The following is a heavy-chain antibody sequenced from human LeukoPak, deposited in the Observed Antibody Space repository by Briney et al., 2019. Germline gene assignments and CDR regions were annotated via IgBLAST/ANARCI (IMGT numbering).Heavy chain of an antibody. CDR1: GFTFSDYT. CDR2: ISLSSSHI. CDR3: ARSPGVRSSTSCVDY. J-gene: IGHJ4*02. V-gene: IGHV3-21*01. D-gene: IGHD2-2*01. Sequence: GGSLRLSCAASGFTFSDYTMNWVRQAPGKGLEWVSHISLSSSHIYHADSVKGRFTISRDNAKNTLYLQMNSLRAEDTAVYYCARSPGVRSSTSCVDYWGQGTLVTVSS.